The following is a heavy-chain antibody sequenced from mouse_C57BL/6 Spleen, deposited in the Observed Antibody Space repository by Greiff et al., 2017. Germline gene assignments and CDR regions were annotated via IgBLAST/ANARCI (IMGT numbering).Heavy chain of an antibody. Sequence: VQLQQSGPVLVKPGASVKMSCKASGYTFTDYYMNWVKQSHGKSLELIGVINPYNGGTSYNQKFKGKATLTVDKSSSTAYMELNRLTSEDSAVYYCASGGGYYGSSYEWFAYWGQGTLVTVSA. D-gene: IGHD1-1*01. CDR3: ASGGGYYGSSYEWFAY. V-gene: IGHV1-19*01. CDR2: INPYNGGT. CDR1: GYTFTDYY. J-gene: IGHJ3*01.